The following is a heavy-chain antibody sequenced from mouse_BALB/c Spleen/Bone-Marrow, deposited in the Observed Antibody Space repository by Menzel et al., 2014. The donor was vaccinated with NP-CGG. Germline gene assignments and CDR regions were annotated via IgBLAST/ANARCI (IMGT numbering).Heavy chain of an antibody. CDR1: GYTFTDYA. CDR3: ARSGGYGAYYAMDY. Sequence: VQLQQSGAELVRPGVSVKISCKGSGYTFTDYAMHWVKQSHAKSLEWIGVISTYYGDASYNQKLKGKATMTVDKSSSTAYMELARLTSEDSAIYYCARSGGYGAYYAMDYWGQGTSVTVSS. D-gene: IGHD2-14*01. V-gene: IGHV1S137*01. CDR2: ISTYYGDA. J-gene: IGHJ4*01.